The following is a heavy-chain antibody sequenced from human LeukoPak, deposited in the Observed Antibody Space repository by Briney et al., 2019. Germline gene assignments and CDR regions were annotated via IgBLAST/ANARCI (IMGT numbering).Heavy chain of an antibody. CDR2: LYSSGTT. J-gene: IGHJ4*02. Sequence: SETLSLTCTVSGASISSGRNYWGWIRQSPGKGLEWIASLYSSGTTHYNPSLKSRVSISVDTSRNQVSLKLSSVTATDTAVYYCARHLSGTTVAHYFDFWGQGTLVPVSS. CDR1: GASISSGRNY. CDR3: ARHLSGTTVAHYFDF. D-gene: IGHD1-1*01. V-gene: IGHV4-39*01.